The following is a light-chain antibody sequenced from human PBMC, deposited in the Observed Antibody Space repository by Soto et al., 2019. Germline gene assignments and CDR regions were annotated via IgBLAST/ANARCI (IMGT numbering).Light chain of an antibody. CDR2: GAS. Sequence: EIVMTQSPATLSVSPWERATLSCRASQSVSSNLAWYQKKPGQAPRLLIYGASTKSTGIPARFSGSGSGTEFNHTISSLQSEDFAVYYCQKYNNWTTWTCGQGTKVEIK. J-gene: IGKJ1*01. CDR3: QKYNNWTTWT. CDR1: QSVSSN. V-gene: IGKV3-15*01.